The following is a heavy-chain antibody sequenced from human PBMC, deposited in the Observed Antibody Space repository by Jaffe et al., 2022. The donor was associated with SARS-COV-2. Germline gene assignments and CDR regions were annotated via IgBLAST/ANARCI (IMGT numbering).Heavy chain of an antibody. V-gene: IGHV4-34*01. J-gene: IGHJ4*02. Sequence: QVQLQQWGAGLLKPSETLSLTCAVYGGSFSGYYWSWIRQPPGKGLEWIGEINHSGSTNYNPSLKSRVTISVDTSKNQFSLKLSSVTAADTAVYYCARRIGSSGWYRTIDYWGQGTLVTVSS. CDR1: GGSFSGYY. CDR3: ARRIGSSGWYRTIDY. D-gene: IGHD6-19*01. CDR2: INHSGST.